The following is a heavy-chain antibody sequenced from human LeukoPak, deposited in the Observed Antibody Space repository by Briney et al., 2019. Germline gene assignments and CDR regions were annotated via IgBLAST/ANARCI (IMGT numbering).Heavy chain of an antibody. CDR2: INSSGRGT. J-gene: IGHJ4*02. Sequence: ASVKVSCTASGYXFSTXYMXXVRXXXXQGXXWXGTINSSGRGTNYAQKCQGRVTMTRDTSKSTAYMELSSLTSGDTALYYCARGGSEQLAPPFDSWGQGTLVTVST. CDR3: ARGGSEQLAPPFDS. CDR1: GYXFSTXY. V-gene: IGHV1-46*01. D-gene: IGHD6-13*01.